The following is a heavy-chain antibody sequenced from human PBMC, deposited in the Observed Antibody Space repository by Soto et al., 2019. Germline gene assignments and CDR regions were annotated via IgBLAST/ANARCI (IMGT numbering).Heavy chain of an antibody. V-gene: IGHV1-3*01. J-gene: IGHJ4*02. CDR3: ANALGLYYFDY. Sequence: QVQLVQSGAEVKKPGASVNVSCKASGYTFTSYAMHWVRQAPGQRLEWMGWINAANGNTKYSQKFQGRVTITRDTSASTAYMELSSLRSEDTAVYYCANALGLYYFDYWGQGTLVTVSS. CDR1: GYTFTSYA. CDR2: INAANGNT. D-gene: IGHD3-16*01.